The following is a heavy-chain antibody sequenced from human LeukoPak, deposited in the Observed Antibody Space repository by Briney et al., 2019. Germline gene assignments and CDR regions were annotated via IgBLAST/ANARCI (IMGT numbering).Heavy chain of an antibody. CDR2: IGDSGGRT. CDR1: GFSFSTYA. CDR3: AKYFASGSYYKLPH. Sequence: GGSLRLSCVASGFSFSTYAGGWVRQAPGKGLEWVSVIGDSGGRTHYADSVKGRFTISRDNSKNTLYLQMNSLRAEDTAVYYCAKYFASGSYYKLPHWGQGTLVTVSS. D-gene: IGHD3-10*01. V-gene: IGHV3-23*01. J-gene: IGHJ1*01.